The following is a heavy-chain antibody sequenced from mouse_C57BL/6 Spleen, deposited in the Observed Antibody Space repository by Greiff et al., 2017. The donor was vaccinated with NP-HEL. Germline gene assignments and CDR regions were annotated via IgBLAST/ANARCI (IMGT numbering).Heavy chain of an antibody. CDR1: GFTFSDYY. CDR2: INYDGSST. CDR3: ARGEIYDGYYYAMDY. V-gene: IGHV5-16*01. Sequence: EVKLMESEGGLVQPGSSMKLSCTASGFTFSDYYMAWVRQVPEKGLEWVANINYDGSSTYYLDSLKSRFIISRDNAKNILYLQMSSLKSEDTATYYCARGEIYDGYYYAMDYWGQGTSVTVSS. J-gene: IGHJ4*01. D-gene: IGHD2-3*01.